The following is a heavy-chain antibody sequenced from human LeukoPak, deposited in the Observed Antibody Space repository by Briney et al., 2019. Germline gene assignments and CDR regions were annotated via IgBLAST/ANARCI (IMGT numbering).Heavy chain of an antibody. CDR1: GYTFTSYD. CDR3: ARAHYYGSGSYVHSFDY. D-gene: IGHD3-10*01. J-gene: IGHJ4*02. Sequence: ASVKVSCKASGYTFTSYDINWVRQATGQGLEWMGWMNPNSGNTGYAQKFQGRVTITADKSTSTAYMELSSLRSEDTAVYYCARAHYYGSGSYVHSFDYWGQGTLVTVSS. CDR2: MNPNSGNT. V-gene: IGHV1-8*01.